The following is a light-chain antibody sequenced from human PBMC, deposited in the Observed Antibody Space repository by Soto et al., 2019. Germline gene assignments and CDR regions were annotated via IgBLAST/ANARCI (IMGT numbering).Light chain of an antibody. CDR1: SSDVGGYNY. CDR2: EVS. CDR3: XSYTSSSTLYV. J-gene: IGLJ1*01. V-gene: IGLV2-14*01. Sequence: QSALTQPASVSGSPGQSITISCTGTSSDVGGYNYVSWYQQHPGKAPKLMIYEVSNRPSGVSNRFSGSKSGNTASLTISGLQAEDEADYYCXSYTSSSTLYVXGTGXKLTV.